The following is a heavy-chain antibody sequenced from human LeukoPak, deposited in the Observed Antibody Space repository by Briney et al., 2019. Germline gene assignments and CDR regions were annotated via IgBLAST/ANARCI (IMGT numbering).Heavy chain of an antibody. V-gene: IGHV4-4*02. J-gene: IGHJ4*02. Sequence: SETLSLTCAVSGGSISSSNWWSWVRQPPGKGLEWIGEIYHSGSTNYNPSLKSRVTISVDTSKNQFSLKLSSVTAADTAVYYCARRRGVTSHHDYWGQGTLVTVSS. D-gene: IGHD2-21*02. CDR2: IYHSGST. CDR3: ARRRGVTSHHDY. CDR1: GGSISSSNW.